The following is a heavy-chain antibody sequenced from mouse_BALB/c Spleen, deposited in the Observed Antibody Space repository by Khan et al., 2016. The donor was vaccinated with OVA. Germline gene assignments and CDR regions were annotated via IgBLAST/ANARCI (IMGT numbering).Heavy chain of an antibody. Sequence: QMQLQQSGPELVRPGESVKISSKGSVYTFTDYAMQWVKQSHTKSLEWIVVISIYFENINSNQKFKDKDTMTVDKSSCTAYMELARMTSEDSARYYCARGGQWLRRGGGNSDYWGQGTTLTVSA. CDR2: ISIYFENI. CDR3: ARGGQWLRRGGGNSDY. J-gene: IGHJ2*01. CDR1: VYTFTDYA. V-gene: IGHV1S137*01. D-gene: IGHD2-2*01.